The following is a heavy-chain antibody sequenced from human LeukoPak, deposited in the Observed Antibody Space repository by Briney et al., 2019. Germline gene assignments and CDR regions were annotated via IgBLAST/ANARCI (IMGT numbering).Heavy chain of an antibody. J-gene: IGHJ3*02. V-gene: IGHV3-21*01. D-gene: IGHD6-19*01. Sequence: GGSLRLSCAASGFTFSSYSMNWVRQAPGKGLEWVSSISSSSSYIYYAASVKGRFTISRDNAKNSLYLQMNSLRAEDTAVYYCARSIAVAGNPDIWGQGTMVTVSS. CDR2: ISSSSSYI. CDR3: ARSIAVAGNPDI. CDR1: GFTFSSYS.